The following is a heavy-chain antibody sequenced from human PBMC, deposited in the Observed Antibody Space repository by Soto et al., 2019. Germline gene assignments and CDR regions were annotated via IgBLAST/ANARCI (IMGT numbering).Heavy chain of an antibody. V-gene: IGHV3-9*01. Sequence: EVQLVESGGGLGQPGTSLRLSCAASGFTFDDFAMHWVRPAPGKGLEWVAGINWNSRSIDYADSVKGRFIISRDNAKKSIYLQLNSLRTEDTAFYYCAKDRRAMNWYFDLWGRGTLVVVSS. J-gene: IGHJ2*01. CDR3: AKDRRAMNWYFDL. CDR2: INWNSRSI. CDR1: GFTFDDFA.